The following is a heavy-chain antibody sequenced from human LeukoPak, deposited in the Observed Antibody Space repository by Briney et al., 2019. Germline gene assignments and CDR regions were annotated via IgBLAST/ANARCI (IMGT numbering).Heavy chain of an antibody. Sequence: RGSLRLSCAPSVFTFTRYTMNCVRQAPGTGLEWVSSISRSSTHIYYTDSLKGRFTISRDTAQTSLYLPMNSLRDQPTAVHYCARVVPGTGFFYWGGRTLVTVSS. CDR2: ISRSSTHI. J-gene: IGHJ4*02. CDR3: ARVVPGTGFFY. CDR1: VFTFTRYT. V-gene: IGHV3-21*01. D-gene: IGHD3-3*01.